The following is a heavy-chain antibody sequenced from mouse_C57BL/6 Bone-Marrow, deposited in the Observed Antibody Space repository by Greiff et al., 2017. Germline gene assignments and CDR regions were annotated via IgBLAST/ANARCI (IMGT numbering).Heavy chain of an antibody. CDR1: GFTFSSYG. Sequence: EVMLVESGGDLVKPGGSLKLSCAASGFTFSSYGMSWVRQTPDKRLEWVATISSGGSYTYYPDSVKGRFTISRYNAKHTLYLQMSSLKSEDTAMYYCARHGIYYYGSSYDWFAYWGQGTLVTVSA. D-gene: IGHD1-1*01. J-gene: IGHJ3*01. CDR3: ARHGIYYYGSSYDWFAY. V-gene: IGHV5-6*01. CDR2: ISSGGSYT.